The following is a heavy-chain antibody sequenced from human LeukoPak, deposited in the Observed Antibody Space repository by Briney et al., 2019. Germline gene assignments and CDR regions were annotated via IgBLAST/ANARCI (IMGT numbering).Heavy chain of an antibody. CDR1: GYTFTSYG. CDR2: ISAYNGST. Sequence: ASVKVSCKASGYTFTSYGISWVRQAPGQGLEWMGWISAYNGSTNYAQKFQGRVTITADKSTSTAYMELSSLRSEDTAVYYCARDRDAVVIEWGQGTLVTVSS. D-gene: IGHD3-22*01. CDR3: ARDRDAVVIE. J-gene: IGHJ4*02. V-gene: IGHV1-18*01.